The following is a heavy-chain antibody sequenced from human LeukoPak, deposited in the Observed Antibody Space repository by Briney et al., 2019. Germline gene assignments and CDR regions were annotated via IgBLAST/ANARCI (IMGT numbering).Heavy chain of an antibody. Sequence: SETLSLTCTVSGGSFSSSHYYWGWIRQSPGKGLEWIGTIYYSGSTYYNPSLKSRVTISVDTSKNQFSLKLTSVTAADTAVYYCARQYIDILTGYHRGELYWYFDLWGRGTLVTVSS. V-gene: IGHV4-39*01. CDR3: ARQYIDILTGYHRGELYWYFDL. D-gene: IGHD3-9*01. CDR2: IYYSGST. J-gene: IGHJ2*01. CDR1: GGSFSSSHYY.